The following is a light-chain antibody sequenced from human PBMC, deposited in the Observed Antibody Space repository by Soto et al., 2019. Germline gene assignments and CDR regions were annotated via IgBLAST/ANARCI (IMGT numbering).Light chain of an antibody. V-gene: IGKV3-15*01. CDR2: GAS. Sequence: EIVMTQSAVTLSVSPGERATLSCRASQSVSSNLAWYQQKPGQAPRLLIYGASTRATGIPARFSGSGSGTEFTLTISSLQSEDFAIYYCQQYNNWPTWTFGQGTKVDIK. CDR3: QQYNNWPTWT. CDR1: QSVSSN. J-gene: IGKJ1*01.